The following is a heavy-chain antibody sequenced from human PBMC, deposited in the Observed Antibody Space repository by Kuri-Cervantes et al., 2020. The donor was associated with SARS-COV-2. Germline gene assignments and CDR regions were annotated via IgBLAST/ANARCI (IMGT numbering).Heavy chain of an antibody. Sequence: GESLKISCAASGFTVSSNYMSWVRQAPGKGLEWVSVIYSGGSTYYADSVKGRFTISRDNSKNTLYLQMNSLRAEDTAVYYCAKDYDFWSGYYPYYLDYWGQGTLVTVSS. CDR2: IYSGGST. J-gene: IGHJ4*02. V-gene: IGHV3-53*01. CDR1: GFTVSSNY. D-gene: IGHD3-3*01. CDR3: AKDYDFWSGYYPYYLDY.